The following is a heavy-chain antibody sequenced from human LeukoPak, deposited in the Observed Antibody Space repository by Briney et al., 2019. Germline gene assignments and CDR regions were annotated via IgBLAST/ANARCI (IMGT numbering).Heavy chain of an antibody. CDR1: GFTFGDFA. D-gene: IGHD3-10*01. J-gene: IGHJ4*02. CDR3: TRGPARFGSGTHYFFDY. CDR2: IRSKAYGGTT. V-gene: IGHV3-49*04. Sequence: PGGSLRLSCITSGFTFGDFAMSWVRQAPGKGPEWVGFIRSKAYGGTTEYAASVKGRFTISRDDSKSIAFLQMNNLKTEDTAVYYCTRGPARFGSGTHYFFDYWGQGTLVTVSS.